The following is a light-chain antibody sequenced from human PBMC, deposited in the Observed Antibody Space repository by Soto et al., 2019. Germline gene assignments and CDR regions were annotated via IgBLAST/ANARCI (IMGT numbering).Light chain of an antibody. CDR1: SSDVGSYNL. Sequence: QSALTQPASVSGSPGQSITISCTGTSSDVGSYNLVSWYQQHPGKAPKLMIYEGSKRPSGVSNRFSGSKAGNTASLTISGLQAEDEADYYCCSYAASSTYVFGTGTKVT. V-gene: IGLV2-23*01. CDR3: CSYAASSTYV. J-gene: IGLJ1*01. CDR2: EGS.